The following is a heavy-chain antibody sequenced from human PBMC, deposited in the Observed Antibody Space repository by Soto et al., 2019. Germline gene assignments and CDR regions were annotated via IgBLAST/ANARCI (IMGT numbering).Heavy chain of an antibody. CDR3: ARRGAVAANRFDY. CDR2: ISTYNGNT. V-gene: IGHV1-18*04. CDR1: GYTFNSYG. Sequence: ASVKVSCKASGYTFNSYGIAWVRQAPGQGLEWMGWISTYNGNTRYTQDLLGRVTMTTDPSTSTAYMELTGLRSGDTAIYFCARRGAVAANRFDYWGQGTLVTVSS. D-gene: IGHD6-19*01. J-gene: IGHJ4*02.